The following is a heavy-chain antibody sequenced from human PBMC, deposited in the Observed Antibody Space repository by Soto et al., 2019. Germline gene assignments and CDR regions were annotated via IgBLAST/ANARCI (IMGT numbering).Heavy chain of an antibody. CDR2: IYYSGST. V-gene: IGHV4-61*01. J-gene: IGHJ6*02. CDR3: ARVVAAAGTDYYYGMDV. Sequence: QVQLQESGPGLVKPSETLSLTCTVSGGSVSSGSYYWSWIRQPQGKGLEWIGYIYYSGSTNYNPSLKSRVTISVDTSKNQFSLKLSSVTAADTAVYYCARVVAAAGTDYYYGMDVWGQGTTVTVSS. D-gene: IGHD6-13*01. CDR1: GGSVSSGSYY.